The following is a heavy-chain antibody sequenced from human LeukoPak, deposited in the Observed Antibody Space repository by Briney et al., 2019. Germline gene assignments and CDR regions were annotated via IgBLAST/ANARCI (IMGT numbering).Heavy chain of an antibody. CDR2: MHHSGST. V-gene: IGHV4-4*02. J-gene: IGHJ4*02. Sequence: PSGTLSLTCAVSGGSISSTNWWSWVRQPPGKGLEWIGEMHHSGSTNYNPSLKSRVTISVDKSKNQFSLNLSSVTAADTAMYYCARVAAGSYYNYFDYWGQGTLVTVSS. D-gene: IGHD3-10*01. CDR3: ARVAAGSYYNYFDY. CDR1: GGSISSTNW.